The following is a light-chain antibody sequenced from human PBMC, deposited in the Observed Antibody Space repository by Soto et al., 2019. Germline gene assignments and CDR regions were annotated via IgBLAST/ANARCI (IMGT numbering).Light chain of an antibody. J-gene: IGKJ5*01. V-gene: IGKV1-9*01. CDR2: AAS. CDR3: QQYHYWPIT. Sequence: DIQMTQSPSSLSASVGDRVTITCRASQGISSYLTWYQQKPGKAPKLLIYAASTLQSGVPSRFSGSGSGTDFTLTISCLQSEDFATYYCQQYHYWPITFGQGTRLEIK. CDR1: QGISSY.